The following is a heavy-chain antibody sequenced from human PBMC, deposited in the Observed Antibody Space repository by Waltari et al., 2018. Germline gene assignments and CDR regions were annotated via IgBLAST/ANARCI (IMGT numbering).Heavy chain of an antibody. CDR3: ARVWGRGYLDY. J-gene: IGHJ4*02. Sequence: VRLVESGGDLVRPGESLRLSCATPGFNFTNYNMNWVRQAPGKGLEWLSYISGDGNTIYYADSVKGRFTVSRDNARDSVYLQVNSLRADDTALYFCARVWGRGYLDYWGQGTLVTVSS. D-gene: IGHD3-16*01. V-gene: IGHV3-48*01. CDR2: ISGDGNTI. CDR1: GFNFTNYN.